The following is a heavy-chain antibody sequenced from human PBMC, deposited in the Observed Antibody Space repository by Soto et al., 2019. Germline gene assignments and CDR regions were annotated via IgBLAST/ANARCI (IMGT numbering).Heavy chain of an antibody. D-gene: IGHD6-19*01. Sequence: KQSQTLSLTCAISGDSVSINSAAWNWIRQSPSRGLEWLGRTYYRAKWYNDYAVSVKSRITINPATSKNQFSQQLNSVTPEDTAVYYGARGGGCIAVAKGVHHAFDIWGQGTMVTVSS. J-gene: IGHJ3*02. V-gene: IGHV6-1*01. CDR1: GDSVSINSAA. CDR2: TYYRAKWYN. CDR3: ARGGGCIAVAKGVHHAFDI.